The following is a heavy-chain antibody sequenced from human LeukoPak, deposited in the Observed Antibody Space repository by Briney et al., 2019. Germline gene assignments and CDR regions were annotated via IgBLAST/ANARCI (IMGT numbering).Heavy chain of an antibody. CDR1: GFTFSTYA. Sequence: GGSLRLSCAASGFTFSTYAMSWVRQAPGKGLEWVSAISGSGSSTYYADSVKGRFTISRDNSKNTLYLQMSSLRAEDTAVYYCAKDGNDFWSGPTYYYYYGMDVWGQGTTVTVSS. J-gene: IGHJ6*02. CDR2: ISGSGSST. CDR3: AKDGNDFWSGPTYYYYYGMDV. D-gene: IGHD3-3*01. V-gene: IGHV3-23*01.